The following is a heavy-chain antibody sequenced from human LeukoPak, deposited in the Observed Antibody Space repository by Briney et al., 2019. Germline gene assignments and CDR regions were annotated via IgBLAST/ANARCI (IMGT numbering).Heavy chain of an antibody. CDR1: GFTFSSYA. D-gene: IGHD6-19*01. J-gene: IGHJ4*02. CDR3: AKEIEGIAVAGFYLDY. Sequence: GGSLRLSCAASGFTFSSYAMSWVRQAPGKGLEWVSAISGSGGSTYYADSVKGRFTISRDNSKNTLYLQMNSPRAEDTAVYYCAKEIEGIAVAGFYLDYWGQGTLVTVSS. CDR2: ISGSGGST. V-gene: IGHV3-23*01.